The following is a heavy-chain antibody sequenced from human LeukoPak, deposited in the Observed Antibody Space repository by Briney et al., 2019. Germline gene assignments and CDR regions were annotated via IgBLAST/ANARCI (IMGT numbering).Heavy chain of an antibody. D-gene: IGHD3-22*01. CDR1: GYSISSGYY. V-gene: IGHV4-38-2*01. CDR3: AKDSSGYYYGNWFDP. Sequence: PSETLCLTCAVSGYSISSGYYWGWIRQPPGKGLEWIGSIYHSGSTYYNPSLKSRVTISVDTSKNQFSLKLSSVTAADTAVYYCAKDSSGYYYGNWFDPWGQGTLVTVSS. CDR2: IYHSGST. J-gene: IGHJ5*02.